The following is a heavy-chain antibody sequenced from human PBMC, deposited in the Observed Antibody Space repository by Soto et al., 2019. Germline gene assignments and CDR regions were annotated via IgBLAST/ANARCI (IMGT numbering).Heavy chain of an antibody. V-gene: IGHV5-10-1*01. J-gene: IGHJ6*02. D-gene: IGHD6-6*01. CDR3: AIGQYSSSSGPQGDYYYYGMDV. CDR1: GYSFTSYW. Sequence: SGESLKISCKGSGYSFTSYWISWVRQMPGKGLEWMGRIDPSDSYTNYSPSFQGHVTISADKSISTAYLQWSSLKASDTAMYYCAIGQYSSSSGPQGDYYYYGMDVWGQGTTVTVSS. CDR2: IDPSDSYT.